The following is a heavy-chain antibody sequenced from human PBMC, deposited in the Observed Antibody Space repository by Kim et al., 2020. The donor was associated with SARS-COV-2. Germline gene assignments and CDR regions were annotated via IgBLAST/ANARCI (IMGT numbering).Heavy chain of an antibody. D-gene: IGHD6-6*01. CDR3: ARDRRSSSSPLDY. CDR2: ISSSSSYI. CDR1: GFTFSSYS. Sequence: GGSLRLSCAASGFTFSSYSMNWVRQAPGKGLEWVSSISSSSSYIYYADSVKGRFTISRDNAKNSPYLQMNSLRAEDTAVYYCARDRRSSSSPLDYWGQGTLVTVSS. V-gene: IGHV3-21*01. J-gene: IGHJ4*02.